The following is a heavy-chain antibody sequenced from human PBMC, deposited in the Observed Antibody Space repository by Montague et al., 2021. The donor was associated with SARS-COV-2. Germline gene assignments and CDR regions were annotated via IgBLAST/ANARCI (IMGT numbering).Heavy chain of an antibody. CDR3: ARATPGIADPIEY. CDR1: GGSISSYL. CDR2: IYYSGKT. D-gene: IGHD6-13*01. J-gene: IGHJ4*02. Sequence: SETLSLTCTVSGGSISSYLWTWFRQPPGKGLEWIGYIYYSGKTNYNPSLSSRVTMSVDTSKNQFSLKLNSVTAADAAVYFCARATPGIADPIEYWGQGTLLTVSS. V-gene: IGHV4-59*08.